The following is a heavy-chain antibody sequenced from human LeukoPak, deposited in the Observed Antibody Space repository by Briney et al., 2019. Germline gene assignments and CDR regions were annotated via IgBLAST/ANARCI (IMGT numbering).Heavy chain of an antibody. J-gene: IGHJ3*02. CDR2: ISWDGGST. V-gene: IGHV3-43*01. CDR3: AGAQRITMVRGVIRGAFDI. D-gene: IGHD3-10*01. CDR1: GFTFDDYT. Sequence: GGSPRLSCAASGFTFDDYTMHWVRQAPGKGLEWVSLISWDGGSTYYADSVKGRFTISRDNSKNSLYLQMNSLRTEDTALYYCAGAQRITMVRGVIRGAFDIWGQGTMVTVSS.